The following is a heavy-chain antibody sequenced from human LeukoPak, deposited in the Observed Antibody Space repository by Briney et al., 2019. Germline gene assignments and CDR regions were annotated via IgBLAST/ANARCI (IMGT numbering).Heavy chain of an antibody. Sequence: GGSLRLSCAASGFTFNNYAMNWVRQAPGKGLEWVSSISGGGETTYYADSAKGRFTISRDNSQNTLYLQMNSLRAEDTAVYYCAKGRIAFDIWGQGTMVTVSS. J-gene: IGHJ3*02. CDR2: ISGGGETT. V-gene: IGHV3-23*01. CDR3: AKGRIAFDI. CDR1: GFTFNNYA.